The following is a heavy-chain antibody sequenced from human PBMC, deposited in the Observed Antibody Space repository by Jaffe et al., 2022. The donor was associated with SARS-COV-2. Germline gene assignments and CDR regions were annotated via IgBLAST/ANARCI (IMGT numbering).Heavy chain of an antibody. J-gene: IGHJ4*02. CDR2: INAGNGNT. CDR1: GYTFTSYA. V-gene: IGHV1-3*01. Sequence: QVQLVQSGAEVKKPGASVKVSCKASGYTFTSYAMHWVRQAPGQRLEWMGWINAGNGNTKYSQKFQGRVTITRDTSASTAYMELSSLRSEDTAVYYCARDYFVDIVATIRDWWGQGTLVTVSS. CDR3: ARDYFVDIVATIRDW. D-gene: IGHD5-12*01.